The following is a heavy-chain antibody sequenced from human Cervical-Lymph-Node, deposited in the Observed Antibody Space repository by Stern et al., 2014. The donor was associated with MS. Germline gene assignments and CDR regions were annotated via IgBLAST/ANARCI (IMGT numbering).Heavy chain of an antibody. D-gene: IGHD4-17*01. Sequence: EVQLVESGGGLVQPGGSLKLSCAASGFTFSGSAMHWVRQASGKGLAWVGRIRSKANSYATAYTASVKGRFTISRDDSKNTAYLQMNSLKSEDTAVYYCCTSTTVTTNYWGQGTLVTVSS. J-gene: IGHJ4*02. CDR2: IRSKANSYAT. CDR3: CTSTTVTTNY. V-gene: IGHV3-73*02. CDR1: GFTFSGSA.